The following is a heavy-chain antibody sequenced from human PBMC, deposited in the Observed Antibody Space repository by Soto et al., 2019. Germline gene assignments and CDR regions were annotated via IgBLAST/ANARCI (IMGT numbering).Heavy chain of an antibody. CDR1: VYSFTSYW. CDR2: IDPSDSYT. V-gene: IGHV5-10-1*01. D-gene: IGHD4-17*01. CDR3: ASHHEDDYGDYTSSYYYGMDV. J-gene: IGHJ6*02. Sequence: GESLKISCKGSVYSFTSYWISWVRQMPGKGLEWMGRIDPSDSYTNYSPSFQGHVTISADKSISTAYLQWSSLKASDTAMYYCASHHEDDYGDYTSSYYYGMDVWGQGTTVTVSS.